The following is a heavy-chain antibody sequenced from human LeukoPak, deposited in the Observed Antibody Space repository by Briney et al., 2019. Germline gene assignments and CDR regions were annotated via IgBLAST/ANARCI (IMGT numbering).Heavy chain of an antibody. V-gene: IGHV3-30-3*01. J-gene: IGHJ4*02. D-gene: IGHD2-2*02. CDR3: ARDPLYTNSPPSYFDY. Sequence: PWGSLRLSCAASGFTFSSYAMDWFRQAPGKGLEWVAIISYDGSNKYYADSVKGRFTISRDNSKNTLYLQMNSLRAEDTAVYYCARDPLYTNSPPSYFDYWGQGTLVTVSS. CDR1: GFTFSSYA. CDR2: ISYDGSNK.